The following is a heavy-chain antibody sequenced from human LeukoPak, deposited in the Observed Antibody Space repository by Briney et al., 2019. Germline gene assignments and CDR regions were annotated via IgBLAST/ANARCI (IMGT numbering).Heavy chain of an antibody. J-gene: IGHJ3*02. Sequence: GGSLRLSRAASGFTVSSNYMSWVRQAPGKGLEWVSVIYSGGRTYYADSVKGRFTISRDNSKNTLYVQMNSLRAEDTAVYYCARLMTTVVKNRWHAFDIWGQGTMVTVSS. CDR2: IYSGGRT. V-gene: IGHV3-53*01. CDR3: ARLMTTVVKNRWHAFDI. D-gene: IGHD4-23*01. CDR1: GFTVSSNY.